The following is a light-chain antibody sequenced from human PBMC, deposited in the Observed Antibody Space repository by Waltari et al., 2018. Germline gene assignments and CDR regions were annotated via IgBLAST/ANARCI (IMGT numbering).Light chain of an antibody. CDR2: GNK. Sequence: QSVLTQPPSVSGAPGQRVTISCTGTSSNIGAGYAVHWYQQLPGTAPKLLIYGNKNRPAGGPDRFSGSKSGTAASLAITGLQAEDEADYFCQSYDSSLSAVVFAGGTKVTVL. CDR1: SSNIGAGYA. V-gene: IGLV1-40*01. CDR3: QSYDSSLSAVV. J-gene: IGLJ2*01.